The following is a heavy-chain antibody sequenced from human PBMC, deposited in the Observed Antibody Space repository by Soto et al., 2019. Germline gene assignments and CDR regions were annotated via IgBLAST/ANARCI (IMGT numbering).Heavy chain of an antibody. CDR3: ARVGRYDYIWGSYRPGFVDY. CDR1: GGSISSYY. J-gene: IGHJ4*02. CDR2: IYYSGST. D-gene: IGHD3-16*02. Sequence: PSETLALTCTVSGGSISSYYWSWNRQPPGKGLEWIGYIYYSGSTNYNPSLKSRVTISVDTSKNQFSLKLSSVTAADTAVYYCARVGRYDYIWGSYRPGFVDYWGQGTLVTVSS. V-gene: IGHV4-59*01.